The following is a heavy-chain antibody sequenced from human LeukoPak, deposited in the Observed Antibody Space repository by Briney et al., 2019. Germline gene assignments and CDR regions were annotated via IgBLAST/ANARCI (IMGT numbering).Heavy chain of an antibody. CDR1: GFTFSNVW. CDR3: TTIPPQRIPVPEGY. Sequence: GGSLRLSCAASGFTFSNVWMTWVRQAPGKGLEWVGRIKSKTDGETTDYAAPVKGRFTISRDDSKTTLYLQMNSLKTEDTAVYYCTTIPPQRIPVPEGYWGQGTLVTVSS. V-gene: IGHV3-15*01. CDR2: IKSKTDGETT. D-gene: IGHD6-19*01. J-gene: IGHJ4*02.